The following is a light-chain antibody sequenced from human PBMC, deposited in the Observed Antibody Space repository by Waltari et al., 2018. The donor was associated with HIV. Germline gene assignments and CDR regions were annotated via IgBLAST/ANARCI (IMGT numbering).Light chain of an antibody. J-gene: IGLJ3*02. Sequence: HSALTQPASVSGSPGQSITISCTGTSSDIGGYKYVSWYQQQPGKAPKLMISEVSNRPSGVSNRFSGSKSGNTASLTISGLQAEDEADYYCSSYTTSSTWVFGGGTKLTVL. CDR2: EVS. V-gene: IGLV2-14*01. CDR3: SSYTTSSTWV. CDR1: SSDIGGYKY.